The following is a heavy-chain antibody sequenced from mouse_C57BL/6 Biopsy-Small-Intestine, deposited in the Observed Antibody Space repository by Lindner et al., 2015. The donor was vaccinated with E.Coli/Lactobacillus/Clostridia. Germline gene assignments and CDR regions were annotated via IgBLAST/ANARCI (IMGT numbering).Heavy chain of an antibody. J-gene: IGHJ4*01. Sequence: VQLQESGPELVKPGASVKISCKASGYSFTGYFMNWVKQSHGKSLEWIGRINPYNGDTFYNQKFKGKATLTVDKSSSTAHMELRSLTSEDSAAYYCARGSYGNSNGYAMDYWGQGTSVTVSS. V-gene: IGHV1-20*01. CDR1: GYSFTGYF. CDR3: ARGSYGNSNGYAMDY. CDR2: INPYNGDT. D-gene: IGHD2-1*01.